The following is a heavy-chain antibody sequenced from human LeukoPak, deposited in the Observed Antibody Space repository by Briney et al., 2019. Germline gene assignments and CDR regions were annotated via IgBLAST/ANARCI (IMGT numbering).Heavy chain of an antibody. J-gene: IGHJ4*02. V-gene: IGHV1-2*02. Sequence: ASVKVSCKASGYTFTGFHIHWVRQAPGQGLEYMGWINPNSGDTNYAQKCQGRVTTTRDTSISTAYMELSSLRFDDTAVYCCTTSPGGPFDYWGQGTLVTVSS. D-gene: IGHD3-10*01. CDR2: INPNSGDT. CDR3: TTSPGGPFDY. CDR1: GYTFTGFH.